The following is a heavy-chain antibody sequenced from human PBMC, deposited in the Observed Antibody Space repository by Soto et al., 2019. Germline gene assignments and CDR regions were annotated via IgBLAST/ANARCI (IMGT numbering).Heavy chain of an antibody. J-gene: IGHJ5*02. CDR3: ARRVASGYSSLNWFDP. V-gene: IGHV4-59*01. CDR2: IYYSGST. CDR1: GGSISSYY. Sequence: SETLSLTCTVSGGSISSYYWSWIRQPPWKGLEWIGYIYYSGSTNYNPSLKSRVTISVDTSKNQFSLKLSSVTAADTAVYYCARRVASGYSSLNWFDPWGQGTLVTVSS. D-gene: IGHD6-13*01.